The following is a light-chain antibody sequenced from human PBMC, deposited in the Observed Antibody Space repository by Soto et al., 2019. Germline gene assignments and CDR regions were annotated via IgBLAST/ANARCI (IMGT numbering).Light chain of an antibody. J-gene: IGLJ3*02. CDR2: EVS. CDR1: SSDVGGYNY. V-gene: IGLV2-14*01. Sequence: QSALTQPASVSGSPGQSITISCTGSSSDVGGYNYVSWYQQFPGKAPKLMIYEVSNRPSGVSNRFSGSKSGNTASLTISGLQGEDEADYFCSSYTSSTTVVFGGGTKVTVL. CDR3: SSYTSSTTVV.